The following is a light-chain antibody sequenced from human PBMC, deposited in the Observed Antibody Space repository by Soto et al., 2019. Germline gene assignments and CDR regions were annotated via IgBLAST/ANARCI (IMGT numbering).Light chain of an antibody. J-gene: IGKJ1*01. V-gene: IGKV2-28*01. CDR2: LGS. CDR3: MRPLENLRT. CDR1: ARLLHKNGYNY. Sequence: IVMTQSPLSLSVTPGEAASISCMSSARLLHKNGYNYVDWYMQKPGQSPQLLIYLGSNRASGVPDRFSGSGSDTYFTLEISRVEADDVGVYYCMRPLENLRTFGQGTKVDI.